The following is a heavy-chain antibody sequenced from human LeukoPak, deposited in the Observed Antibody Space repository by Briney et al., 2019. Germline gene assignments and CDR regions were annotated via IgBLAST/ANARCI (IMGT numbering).Heavy chain of an antibody. J-gene: IGHJ6*02. V-gene: IGHV1-8*01. CDR1: GYTFTSYD. CDR2: MNPNSGNT. D-gene: IGHD6-13*01. CDR3: ARGPYSSSWFNYYYYGMDV. Sequence: ASMKVSCKASGYTFTSYDINWVRQATGQGLEWMGWMNPNSGNTGYAQKFQGRVTMTRNTSISTAYMELSSLRSEDTAVYYCARGPYSSSWFNYYYYGMDVWGQGTTVTVSS.